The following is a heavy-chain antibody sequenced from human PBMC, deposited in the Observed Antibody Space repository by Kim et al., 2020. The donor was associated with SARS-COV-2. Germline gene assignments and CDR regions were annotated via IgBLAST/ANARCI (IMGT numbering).Heavy chain of an antibody. J-gene: IGHJ6*02. V-gene: IGHV1-46*03. Sequence: ASVKVSCKASGYTFTSYYMHWVRQAPGQGLEWMGIINPSGGSTSYAQKFQGRVTMTRDTSTSTVYMELSSLRSEDTAVYYCARDPSRIAVAQGGDYYYYGMDVWGQGTTVTVSS. CDR2: INPSGGST. D-gene: IGHD6-19*01. CDR3: ARDPSRIAVAQGGDYYYYGMDV. CDR1: GYTFTSYY.